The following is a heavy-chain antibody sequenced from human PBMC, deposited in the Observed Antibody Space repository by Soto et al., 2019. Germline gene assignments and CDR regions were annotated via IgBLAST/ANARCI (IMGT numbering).Heavy chain of an antibody. V-gene: IGHV3-23*01. CDR2: ISGSGGGT. J-gene: IGHJ4*02. Sequence: GGSLRLSCAASGFTFSSYAMSWVRQAPGKGLEWVSAISGSGGGTYYADSVKGRFTISRDNSKNTLYLQMNSLRAEDTAVYYCAKDLTSSSSNYWGQGTLVTVSS. CDR1: GFTFSSYA. CDR3: AKDLTSSSSNY. D-gene: IGHD6-13*01.